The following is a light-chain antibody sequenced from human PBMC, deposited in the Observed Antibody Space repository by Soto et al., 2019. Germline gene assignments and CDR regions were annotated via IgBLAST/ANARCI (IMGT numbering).Light chain of an antibody. Sequence: QSVLTQPASVSGSPGQSITISCTGTSSDVGGYNYVSWYQQHPGKAPKLMIYDVSNRPSGVSNRFSGSKSGNTASLTISGLQAEDEADYYCSSYTISISWVSGGGTKVTVL. CDR2: DVS. V-gene: IGLV2-14*01. CDR1: SSDVGGYNY. CDR3: SSYTISISWV. J-gene: IGLJ3*02.